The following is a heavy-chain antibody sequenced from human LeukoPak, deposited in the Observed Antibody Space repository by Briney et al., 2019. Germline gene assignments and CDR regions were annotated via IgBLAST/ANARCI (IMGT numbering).Heavy chain of an antibody. CDR3: ARVRFDSSGWYGGWDY. V-gene: IGHV4-59*01. D-gene: IGHD6-19*01. Sequence: SETLSLTCTVSGGSISSYYRSWIRQPPGKGLEWIGYIYYSGSTNYNPSLKSRVTISVDTSKNQFSLRLSSVTAADAAVYYCARVRFDSSGWYGGWDYWGQGTLVTVSS. CDR2: IYYSGST. J-gene: IGHJ4*02. CDR1: GGSISSYY.